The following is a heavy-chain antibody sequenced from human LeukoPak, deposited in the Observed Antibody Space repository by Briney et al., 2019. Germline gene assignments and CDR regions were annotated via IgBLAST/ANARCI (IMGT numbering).Heavy chain of an antibody. CDR1: GFTFSNAW. V-gene: IGHV3-15*01. CDR3: TTSHGRGVMAGEDFDY. D-gene: IGHD3-10*01. CDR2: IKSKTDGGTT. Sequence: GGSLRLSCAASGFTFSNAWMSWVRQAPGKGLEWVGRIKSKTDGGTTDYAAPVKGRFTISRDDSKNTLYMQMNSLKTEDTAVYYCTTSHGRGVMAGEDFDYWGQGTLVTVSS. J-gene: IGHJ4*02.